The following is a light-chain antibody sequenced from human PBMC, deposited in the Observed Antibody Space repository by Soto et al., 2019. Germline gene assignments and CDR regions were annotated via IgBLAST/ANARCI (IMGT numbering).Light chain of an antibody. Sequence: ILLTQSPDTLSLSPGERATLPCRPSQTVRNNFLAWYQQKPGQAPRLLISVASSRATGIPDRFSGSGSGTDFSLTISRLEPEDFAVYYCQQYSSSSRTFGQGTKVDIK. J-gene: IGKJ1*01. CDR3: QQYSSSSRT. CDR1: QTVRNNF. V-gene: IGKV3-20*01. CDR2: VAS.